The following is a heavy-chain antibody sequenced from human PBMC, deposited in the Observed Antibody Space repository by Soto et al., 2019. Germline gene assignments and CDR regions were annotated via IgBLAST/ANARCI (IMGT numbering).Heavy chain of an antibody. CDR2: INPSGGST. D-gene: IGHD3-22*01. CDR1: GYTFTSYY. Sequence: ASVKVSCKASGYTFTSYYMHWVRQAPGQGLEWMGIINPSGGSTSYAQKFQGRVTMTRDTSTSTVYMELSSLRSEDTAVYYCARDLGYYDSSGYYSLYYFDYWGQGTLVTVSS. V-gene: IGHV1-46*01. J-gene: IGHJ4*02. CDR3: ARDLGYYDSSGYYSLYYFDY.